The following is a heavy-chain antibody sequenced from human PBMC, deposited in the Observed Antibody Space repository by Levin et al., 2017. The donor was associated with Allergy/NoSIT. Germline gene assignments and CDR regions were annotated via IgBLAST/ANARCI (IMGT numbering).Heavy chain of an antibody. CDR3: AKALLSRYCCGSSCYSGNHDYGMDV. CDR1: GFTFNHYG. Sequence: GGSLRLSCAASGFTFNHYGMHWVRQAPRKGLEWVAVISFDGSNKNYADSVKGRFTISRDNSKNTLYLQVNSPRADDTAVYYCAKALLSRYCCGSSCYSGNHDYGMDVWGQGTAVNVSS. V-gene: IGHV3-30*18. D-gene: IGHD2-15*01. CDR2: ISFDGSNK. J-gene: IGHJ6*02.